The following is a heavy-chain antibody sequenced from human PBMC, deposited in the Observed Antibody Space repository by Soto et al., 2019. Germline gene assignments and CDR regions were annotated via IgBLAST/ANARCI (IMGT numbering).Heavy chain of an antibody. CDR3: ANGRGGEMATRGYFDF. CDR2: IIPLFGTP. Sequence: QVQLVQSGAEVKRPGSSVKVSCKISGGTFSNGAFSWVRQAPGQGLEWMGGIIPLFGTPSYAQKFQGRVTVTADASSSSVYMELSSLTSEDTAISYCANGRGGEMATRGYFDFWGRGTLVTVSS. CDR1: GGTFSNGA. D-gene: IGHD5-12*01. V-gene: IGHV1-69*01. J-gene: IGHJ4*02.